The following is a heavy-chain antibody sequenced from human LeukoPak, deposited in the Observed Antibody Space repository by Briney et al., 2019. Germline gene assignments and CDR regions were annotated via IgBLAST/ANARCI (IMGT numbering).Heavy chain of an antibody. D-gene: IGHD3-10*01. CDR2: IYYSGST. Sequence: PSGTLSLTCTVSGDSISSSSYYWGWIRQPPGKGLEWIGSIYYSGSTYYNPSLKSRVTISVDTSKNQFSLKLSSVTAADTAVYYCARDRNTMVYYYGMDVWGQGTTVTVSS. J-gene: IGHJ6*02. CDR3: ARDRNTMVYYYGMDV. V-gene: IGHV4-39*07. CDR1: GDSISSSSYY.